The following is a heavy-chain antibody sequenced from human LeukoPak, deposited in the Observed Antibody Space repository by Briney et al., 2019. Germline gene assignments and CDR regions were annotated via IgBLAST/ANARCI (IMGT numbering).Heavy chain of an antibody. Sequence: RGSLRLSCAASGFTFSSYAMSWVRQAPGKGLEWVSVISGSGRSTYYAVSVKGRFTISRDNSKNTLYLQMNSLRAEDTAVYYCAKSQFRLGASDHWGQGTLVTVSS. V-gene: IGHV3-23*01. CDR3: AKSQFRLGASDH. CDR1: GFTFSSYA. CDR2: ISGSGRST. J-gene: IGHJ5*02. D-gene: IGHD3-16*01.